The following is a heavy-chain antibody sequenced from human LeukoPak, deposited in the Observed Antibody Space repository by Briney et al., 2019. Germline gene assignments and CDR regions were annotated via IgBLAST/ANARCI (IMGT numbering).Heavy chain of an antibody. Sequence: PSETLSLTCTVSGGSINRGSYYWTWIRQPPGKGLEWIGYIYYSGSTNYNPSLKSRVTISVDTSKNQFSLKLSSVTAADTAVYYCARDRVVRGVISYFDYWGQGTLVTVSS. CDR1: GGSINRGSYY. V-gene: IGHV4-61*01. D-gene: IGHD3-10*01. CDR2: IYYSGST. J-gene: IGHJ4*02. CDR3: ARDRVVRGVISYFDY.